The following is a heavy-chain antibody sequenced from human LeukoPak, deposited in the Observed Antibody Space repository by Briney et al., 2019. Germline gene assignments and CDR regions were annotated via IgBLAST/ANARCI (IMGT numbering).Heavy chain of an antibody. CDR1: GGSISSYY. D-gene: IGHD3-10*01. CDR2: IYYSGST. V-gene: IGHV4-59*01. J-gene: IGHJ4*02. CDR3: ARVGVDYYGSGTLDY. Sequence: TSETLSLTCTVSGGSISSYYWSWIRQPPGKGLEWIGYIYYSGSTNYNPSLKSRVTISVDTSKNQFSLKLSSVTAADTAVYYCARVGVDYYGSGTLDYWGQGTLVTVSS.